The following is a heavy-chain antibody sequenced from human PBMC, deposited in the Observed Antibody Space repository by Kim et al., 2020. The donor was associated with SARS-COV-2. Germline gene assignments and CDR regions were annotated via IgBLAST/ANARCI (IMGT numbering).Heavy chain of an antibody. Sequence: NPAPKSRVTISVDTSKNQFSLKLNSVTAADTAVYYCARGDDYYGSRSFDSWGQGILVTVSS. J-gene: IGHJ4*02. CDR3: ARGDDYYGSRSFDS. D-gene: IGHD3-10*01. V-gene: IGHV4-59*09.